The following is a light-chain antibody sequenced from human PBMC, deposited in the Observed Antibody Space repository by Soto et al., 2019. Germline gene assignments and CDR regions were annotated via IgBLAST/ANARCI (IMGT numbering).Light chain of an antibody. CDR2: EAS. CDR1: QRVTTSY. J-gene: IGKJ4*01. Sequence: ETVLPQSPGPLSLSPGERATRSCRASQRVTTSYWAGYQHKHGQAPRLLIHEASNRATGIPDNCSGSGAGTDFTLTISSLEPEDFAVCDCQQDGDLPLPVGGGTKVEI. V-gene: IGKV3-20*01. CDR3: QQDGDLPLP.